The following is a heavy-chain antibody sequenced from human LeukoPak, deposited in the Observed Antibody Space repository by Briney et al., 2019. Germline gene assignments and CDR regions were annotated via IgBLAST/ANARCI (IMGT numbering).Heavy chain of an antibody. CDR3: AKDEGVLLWFGELSS. CDR1: GFTFSSYA. D-gene: IGHD3-10*01. CDR2: ISGSGGST. J-gene: IGHJ5*02. V-gene: IGHV3-23*01. Sequence: GGSLRLSCAASGFTFSSYAMSWVRQAPGKGLEWVSAISGSGGSTYYADSVKGRFTISRDNSKNTLYLQMNSLRAEDTAVYYCAKDEGVLLWFGELSSWGQGTLVTVSS.